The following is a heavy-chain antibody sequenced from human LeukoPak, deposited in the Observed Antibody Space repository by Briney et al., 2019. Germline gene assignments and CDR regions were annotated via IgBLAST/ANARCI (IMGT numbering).Heavy chain of an antibody. Sequence: GASVKVSCKASGCTFSSYAISWVRQAPGQGLEWMGRIIPIFGTANYAQKFQGRVTITADKSTSTAYMELSSLRSEDTAVYYCARDASVMLDGVYYYYYMDVWGKGTTVTVSS. CDR2: IIPIFGTA. D-gene: IGHD2-8*01. CDR3: ARDASVMLDGVYYYYYMDV. V-gene: IGHV1-69*06. CDR1: GCTFSSYA. J-gene: IGHJ6*03.